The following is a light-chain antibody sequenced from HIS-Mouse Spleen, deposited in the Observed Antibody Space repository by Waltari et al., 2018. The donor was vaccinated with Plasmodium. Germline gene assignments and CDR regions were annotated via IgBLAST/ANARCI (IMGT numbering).Light chain of an antibody. V-gene: IGKV3-20*01. J-gene: IGKJ4*01. CDR1: QSVSSSY. CDR3: QQYGSSPLT. CDR2: GAS. Sequence: EIVLTQSPGTLSLSPGERATLSCRASQSVSSSYLAWYQQKPGQAPRLLIYGASSRATGIPERVSGSGSGTDFTLTISRLEPEDFAVYYCQQYGSSPLTFGGGTKVEIK.